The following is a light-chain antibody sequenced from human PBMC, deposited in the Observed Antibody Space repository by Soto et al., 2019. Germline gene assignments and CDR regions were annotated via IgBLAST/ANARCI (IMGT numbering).Light chain of an antibody. CDR1: QSINSD. V-gene: IGKV3-11*01. CDR3: QQCGNWPPIT. CDR2: GAS. J-gene: IGKJ5*01. Sequence: EIVMTQSPATLSVSPGETTRLSCRASQSINSDVAWYQQKVGQTPRLLIHGASTRATGIAARFSGSGSGTDFTLTISSLEPEDFAVYYCQQCGNWPPITFGQGTRLEI.